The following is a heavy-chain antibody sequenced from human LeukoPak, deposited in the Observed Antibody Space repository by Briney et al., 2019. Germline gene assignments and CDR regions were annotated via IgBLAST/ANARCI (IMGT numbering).Heavy chain of an antibody. CDR3: ARSHASDMIVVINPNYYYGMDV. D-gene: IGHD3-22*01. Sequence: GESLKISCKGSGYSFTNYWIGWVRQMPGKGLEWLGIIYPGGSDTRYSPSFQGQVTISADKSISTAYLQWSSLKASDTAMYYCARSHASDMIVVINPNYYYGMDVWGQGTTVTVSS. J-gene: IGHJ6*02. CDR1: GYSFTNYW. CDR2: IYPGGSDT. V-gene: IGHV5-51*01.